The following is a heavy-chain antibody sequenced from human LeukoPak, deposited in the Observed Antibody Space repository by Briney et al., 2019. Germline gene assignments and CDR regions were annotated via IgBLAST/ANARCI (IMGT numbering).Heavy chain of an antibody. CDR1: GFTFSAHW. V-gene: IGHV3-74*01. CDR3: ARGNDYVWGSYRYSEKYYFDY. Sequence: GGSLRLSCAASGFTFSAHWMHWVRQAPGKGLVWVSRINSDGSNTRYADSVKGRFTISRDNAKNTLYLQMNSLRAEDTALYYCARGNDYVWGSYRYSEKYYFDYWGQGTLVTVSS. CDR2: INSDGSNT. J-gene: IGHJ4*02. D-gene: IGHD3-16*02.